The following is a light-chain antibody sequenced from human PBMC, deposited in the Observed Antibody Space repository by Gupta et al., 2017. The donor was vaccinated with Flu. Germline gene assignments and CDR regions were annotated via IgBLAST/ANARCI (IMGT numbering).Light chain of an antibody. J-gene: IGKJ1*01. CDR3: LQSIQVPRT. CDR2: EAS. Sequence: DIVITQTPLSLSVTPGQSASISCKSSQSLLHSDGKTYLYWYLKKPGQPPQVLIYEASNRVSGVPDRFSGSGSGTEFTLKISRVEAEDVGDYYCLQSIQVPRTFGQGTKVEVK. CDR1: QSLLHSDGKTY. V-gene: IGKV2D-29*01.